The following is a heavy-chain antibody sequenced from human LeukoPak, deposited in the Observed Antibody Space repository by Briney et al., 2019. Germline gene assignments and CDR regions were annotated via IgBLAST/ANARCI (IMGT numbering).Heavy chain of an antibody. J-gene: IGHJ5*02. V-gene: IGHV3-30-3*01. Sequence: PGRSLRLSCVASGFTFSRYDMHWVRQAPGKGLQWVAVISFDGGNEIYADSVKGRFIISRDNSKNTLSLQMDSLRAEDTAVYYCARRLRGYSSRWFDPWGQGALVTVSS. D-gene: IGHD6-13*01. CDR1: GFTFSRYD. CDR2: ISFDGGNE. CDR3: ARRLRGYSSRWFDP.